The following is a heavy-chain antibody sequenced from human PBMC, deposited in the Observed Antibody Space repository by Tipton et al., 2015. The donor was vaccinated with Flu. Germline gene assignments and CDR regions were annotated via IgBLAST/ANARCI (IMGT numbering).Heavy chain of an antibody. CDR3: ARGPSGYSYGSYDY. Sequence: SLRLSCAASGFSFSSYWMTWVRQAPGKGLEWVSVVYSGGSTYYADSVKGRFTISRDNSKNTVYLQMNSLRAEDTAVYYCARGPSGYSYGSYDYWGQGTLVNVSS. V-gene: IGHV3-66*02. J-gene: IGHJ4*02. CDR2: VYSGGST. D-gene: IGHD5-18*01. CDR1: GFSFSSYW.